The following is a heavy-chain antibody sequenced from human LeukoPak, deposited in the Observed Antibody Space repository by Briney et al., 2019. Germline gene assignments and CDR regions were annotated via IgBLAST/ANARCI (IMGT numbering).Heavy chain of an antibody. J-gene: IGHJ3*02. CDR1: GYTITELS. D-gene: IGHD2-15*01. CDR2: FDPEDGET. CDR3: ATGGSSAPRAFDI. Sequence: ASVKVSCKVSGYTITELSMHWVRQATGTGLEWMGGFDPEDGETIYAQKFQGRVTMPEDTSTDTAYMELSSLSSEDTTVSYCATGGSSAPRAFDIWGPRIMVTVSS. V-gene: IGHV1-24*01.